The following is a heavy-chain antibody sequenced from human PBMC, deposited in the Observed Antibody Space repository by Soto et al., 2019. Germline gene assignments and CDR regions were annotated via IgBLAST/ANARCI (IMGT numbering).Heavy chain of an antibody. CDR3: ARGGLSTDILTGYNY. Sequence: PGGSLRLSCSASGFTFSIYAMHWVRQAPGKGLEYVSSISTNGGSTDYADSVKGRFTISRDNSKNTVYLQMSSLRVEDTAVYYCARGGLSTDILTGYNYWGQGTLVTVSS. CDR2: ISTNGGST. J-gene: IGHJ4*02. CDR1: GFTFSIYA. D-gene: IGHD3-9*01. V-gene: IGHV3-64D*06.